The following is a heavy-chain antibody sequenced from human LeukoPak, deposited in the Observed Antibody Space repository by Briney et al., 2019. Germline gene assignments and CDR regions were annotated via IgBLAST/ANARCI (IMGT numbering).Heavy chain of an antibody. Sequence: GGSLRLSCAASGFTFRTYSMNWVRQAPGKGLEWVSSISSSSSYIYYADSVKGRVTISRDNAKNSLYLQMSSLRAEDTAVYYCARGYYDTLTGPDYWGQGTLVTVSS. J-gene: IGHJ4*02. CDR1: GFTFRTYS. V-gene: IGHV3-21*01. D-gene: IGHD3-9*01. CDR2: ISSSSSYI. CDR3: ARGYYDTLTGPDY.